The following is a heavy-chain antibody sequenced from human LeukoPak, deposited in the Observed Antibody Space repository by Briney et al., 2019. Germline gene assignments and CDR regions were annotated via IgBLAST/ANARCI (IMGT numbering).Heavy chain of an antibody. CDR3: ASRPMTTDAFDI. D-gene: IGHD3-22*01. V-gene: IGHV1-69*13. CDR1: GGTFSSYA. CDR2: IIPIFGTA. J-gene: IGHJ3*02. Sequence: SVKVSCKASGGTFSSYAIGWVRQAPGQGLEWMGGIIPIFGTANYAQKFQGRVTITADESTSTAYMELSSLRSEDTAVYYCASRPMTTDAFDIWGQGTMVTVSS.